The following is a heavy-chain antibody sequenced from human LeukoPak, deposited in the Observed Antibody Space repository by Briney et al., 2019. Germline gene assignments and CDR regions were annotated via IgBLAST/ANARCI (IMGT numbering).Heavy chain of an antibody. CDR2: ITASSTPI. Sequence: GGSLRLSCAASRFTFSNYWMNWVRQAPGKGLEWISYITASSTPIYYADSVKGRFTISRDNAKNSLYLQMNGLRGEDTAVYYCAKGPGARGHFNWFDPWGQGTLVTVSS. CDR1: RFTFSNYW. V-gene: IGHV3-48*04. CDR3: AKGPGARGHFNWFDP. D-gene: IGHD5-12*01. J-gene: IGHJ5*02.